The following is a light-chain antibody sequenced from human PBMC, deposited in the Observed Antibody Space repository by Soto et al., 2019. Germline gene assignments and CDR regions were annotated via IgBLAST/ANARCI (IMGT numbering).Light chain of an antibody. CDR3: QHTYSTPHI. Sequence: DIQMTQSPSSLSASVGDRVTISCRASERISDYLAWYQQKPGKAPKLLINTASSLRSGVPSRFSGSGSGTDFTLTIDSLQPEDFATYFCQHTYSTPHIFGQGTKLHLK. V-gene: IGKV1-39*01. J-gene: IGKJ2*01. CDR1: ERISDY. CDR2: TAS.